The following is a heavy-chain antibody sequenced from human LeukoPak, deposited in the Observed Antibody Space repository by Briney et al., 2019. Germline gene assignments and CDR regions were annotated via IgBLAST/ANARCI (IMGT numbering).Heavy chain of an antibody. V-gene: IGHV3-30-3*01. CDR2: ISYDGSNK. CDR1: GFTFSSYA. CDR3: ARDPNYGGVDY. D-gene: IGHD4-17*01. J-gene: IGHJ4*02. Sequence: GGSLRLSCAASGFTFSSYAMHWVRQAPGKGLEWVAVISYDGSNKYYADSVKGRFTISRGNSKNTLYLQMNSLRAEDTAVYYCARDPNYGGVDYWGQGTLVTVSS.